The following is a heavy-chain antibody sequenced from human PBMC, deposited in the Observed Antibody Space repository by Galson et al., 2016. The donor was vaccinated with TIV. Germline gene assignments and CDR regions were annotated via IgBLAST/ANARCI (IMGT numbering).Heavy chain of an antibody. CDR3: AKEGYSYRLS. CDR2: VYPSGNT. J-gene: IGHJ4*02. Sequence: SETLSLTCTVSGGSVTSSHWSWIRQPAGKGLEWIGRVYPSGNTNYSPPLKSRVTMSLDTSKNQFSLNLMSVTAADTAVYYCAKEGYSYRLSWGQGILVIVSS. D-gene: IGHD5-18*01. V-gene: IGHV4-4*07. CDR1: GGSVTSSH.